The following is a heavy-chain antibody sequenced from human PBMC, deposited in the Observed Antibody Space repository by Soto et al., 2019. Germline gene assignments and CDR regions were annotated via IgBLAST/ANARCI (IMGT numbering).Heavy chain of an antibody. J-gene: IGHJ4*02. V-gene: IGHV3-7*01. CDR2: MKEDGSEK. D-gene: IGHD3-16*01. CDR3: ARDFYTDY. Sequence: GGSLRLSCEASGFNFSRSWMSWVRQAPGKWLEWVANMKEDGSEKYYADSVRGRFTISRDNSKNSVHLQMNSLRVEDTAVYYCARDFYTDYWGQGXLVTVSS. CDR1: GFNFSRSW.